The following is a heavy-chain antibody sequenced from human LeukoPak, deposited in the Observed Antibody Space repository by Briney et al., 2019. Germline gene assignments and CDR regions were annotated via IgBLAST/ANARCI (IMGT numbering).Heavy chain of an antibody. CDR3: AKALAYYDILTGYYFYYYYYYMDV. CDR1: GFTVSSNY. CDR2: IYSGGST. J-gene: IGHJ6*03. Sequence: GGSLRLSCAASGFTVSSNYMSWVGQAPGKGLEWVSVIYSGGSTYYADSVKGRFTISRDNSKNTLYLQMNSLRAEDTAVYYCAKALAYYDILTGYYFYYYYYYMDVWGKGTTVTISS. D-gene: IGHD3-9*01. V-gene: IGHV3-53*01.